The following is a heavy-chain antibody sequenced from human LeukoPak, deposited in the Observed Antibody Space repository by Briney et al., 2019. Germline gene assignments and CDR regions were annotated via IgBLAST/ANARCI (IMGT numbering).Heavy chain of an antibody. V-gene: IGHV4-38-2*01. D-gene: IGHD3-22*01. J-gene: IGHJ4*02. Sequence: PSETLSLTCAVSGYSISSDNYWVWIRQPPGQGLEWTGGIYNGGSTYYNPSLKSRVTMSVDTSKNQFSLKLSSVTAADTAVYYCARAPRDSSSSNYMRRFDYWGQGTLVT. CDR1: GYSISSDNY. CDR2: IYNGGST. CDR3: ARAPRDSSSSNYMRRFDY.